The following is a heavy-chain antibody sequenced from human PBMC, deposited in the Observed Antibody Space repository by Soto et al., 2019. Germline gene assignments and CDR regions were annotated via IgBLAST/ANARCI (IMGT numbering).Heavy chain of an antibody. CDR2: IIPILGIA. V-gene: IGHV1-69*08. CDR1: GGTFSSYT. J-gene: IGHJ6*02. CDR3: ARDLTYYYGSGSPYYYGMDV. Sequence: QVQLVQSGAEVKKPGSSVKVSCKASGGTFSSYTISWVRQAPGQGLEWMGRIIPILGIANYAQKFQGRVTIPADKSTSTAYMELSSLRSEDTAVYYCARDLTYYYGSGSPYYYGMDVWGQGTTVTVSS. D-gene: IGHD3-10*01.